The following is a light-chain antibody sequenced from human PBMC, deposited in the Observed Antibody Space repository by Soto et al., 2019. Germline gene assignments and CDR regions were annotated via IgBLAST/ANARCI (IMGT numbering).Light chain of an antibody. J-gene: IGKJ5*01. CDR3: QQYNNWLIT. Sequence: EIVMTQSPATLSVSPGERATLSCRASQSVSSNLAWYQQKPGQAPRLLIDGASTRATGIPARFSGSGSGTEFTLTISSLQSEDFAVYYCQQYNNWLITFGQGTRLEI. CDR1: QSVSSN. V-gene: IGKV3-15*01. CDR2: GAS.